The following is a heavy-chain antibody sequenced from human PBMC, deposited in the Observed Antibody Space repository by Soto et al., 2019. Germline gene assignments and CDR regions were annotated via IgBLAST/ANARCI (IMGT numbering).Heavy chain of an antibody. Sequence: ASVKVSCKASGYTFTSYGISWERQAPGQGLEWMGWISAYNVNTKHAQKLQGRVTMTTDTSTSTAYMELRSLRSDDTAVYYCARGVGGYTFDYWGQGTLVAVSS. D-gene: IGHD3-10*01. V-gene: IGHV1-18*01. CDR3: ARGVGGYTFDY. J-gene: IGHJ4*02. CDR2: ISAYNVNT. CDR1: GYTFTSYG.